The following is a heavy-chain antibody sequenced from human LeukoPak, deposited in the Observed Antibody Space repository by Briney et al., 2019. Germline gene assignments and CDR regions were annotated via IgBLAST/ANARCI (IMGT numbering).Heavy chain of an antibody. Sequence: PGGSLRLSCAASGFTLSTYSINWVRQAPGKGLEWVSSISSSSYIYYADSVKGRFTTSRDNTKNSLFLQMNSLRAEDTAVYYCAKPARTDYADYWGQGTLVTVSS. CDR1: GFTLSTYS. CDR3: AKPARTDYADY. V-gene: IGHV3-21*04. CDR2: ISSSSYI. D-gene: IGHD1-14*01. J-gene: IGHJ4*02.